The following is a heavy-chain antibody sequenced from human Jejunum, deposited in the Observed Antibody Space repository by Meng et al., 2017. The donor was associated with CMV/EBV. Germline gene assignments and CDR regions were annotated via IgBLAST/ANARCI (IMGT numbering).Heavy chain of an antibody. D-gene: IGHD3-10*01. J-gene: IGHJ4*02. Sequence: RLRREGSGPGLGKPSYTLSLTCTMSGASISDSSYYWGWIRQPPGKGLEWIGSVYYSGSTYYNPSLESRVTISVDTSKNQFSLKLTSVTAADTATYYCARDPTPDGSDYWGRGTLVTVSS. CDR3: ARDPTPDGSDY. CDR1: GASISDSSYY. V-gene: IGHV4-39*06. CDR2: VYYSGST.